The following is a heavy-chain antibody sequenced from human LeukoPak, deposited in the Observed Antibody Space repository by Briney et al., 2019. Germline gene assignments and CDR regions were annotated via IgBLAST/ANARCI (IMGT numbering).Heavy chain of an antibody. CDR2: IYYSGST. D-gene: IGHD3-10*01. Sequence: PSQTLSLTCTVSGGSISSGDYYWSWIRQPPGKGLEWIGYIYYSGSTYYNPSLKSRVTISVDTSKNQFSLKLSSVTAADTAVYYCVAGGYYKKYYYYYYYMDVWGKGTTVTVSS. V-gene: IGHV4-30-4*08. CDR1: GGSISSGDYY. J-gene: IGHJ6*03. CDR3: VAGGYYKKYYYYYYYMDV.